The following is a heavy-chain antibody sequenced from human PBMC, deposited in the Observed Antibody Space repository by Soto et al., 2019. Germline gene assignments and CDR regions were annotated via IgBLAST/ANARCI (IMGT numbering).Heavy chain of an antibody. Sequence: GSLRLSCAASGFTFSSYSMNWVRQAPGKGLEWVSSISSSSSYIYYADSVKGRFTISRDNAKNSLYLQMNSLRAEDTAVYYCARDRYDSSGKYNWFDPWGQGTLVTVSS. CDR3: ARDRYDSSGKYNWFDP. D-gene: IGHD3-22*01. CDR1: GFTFSSYS. V-gene: IGHV3-21*01. J-gene: IGHJ5*02. CDR2: ISSSSSYI.